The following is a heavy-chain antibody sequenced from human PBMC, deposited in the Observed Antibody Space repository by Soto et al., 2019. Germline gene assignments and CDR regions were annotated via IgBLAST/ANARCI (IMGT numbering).Heavy chain of an antibody. J-gene: IGHJ4*02. V-gene: IGHV3-15*07. CDR1: GFTFSNAW. CDR3: TTVLQFLQWFPQSSVHY. CDR2: IKSSGTT. Sequence: GGSLRLSCAASGFTFSNAWMNWVRQPPGKGLEWVGRIKSSGTTDYAAPVKGRFTISRDDSKNTLYLQMNSLKTEDTAVYYCTTVLQFLQWFPQSSVHYWGQGTLVTV. D-gene: IGHD3-3*01.